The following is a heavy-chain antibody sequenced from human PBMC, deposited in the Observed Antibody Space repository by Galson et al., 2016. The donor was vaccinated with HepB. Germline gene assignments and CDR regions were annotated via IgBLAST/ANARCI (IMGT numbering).Heavy chain of an antibody. V-gene: IGHV3-48*01. CDR3: ARDRHGYTYYGTLGIGYFDL. CDR2: LSSTSTLI. Sequence: SLRLSCAGSGFSYSDYSINWVRQAPGKGLEWISYLSSTSTLIYYADSVKGRFTVSRDNAKNSLYLQMSSLRAEDTALYYCARDRHGYTYYGTLGIGYFDLWGRGTLVTVSS. J-gene: IGHJ2*01. D-gene: IGHD5-12*01. CDR1: GFSYSDYS.